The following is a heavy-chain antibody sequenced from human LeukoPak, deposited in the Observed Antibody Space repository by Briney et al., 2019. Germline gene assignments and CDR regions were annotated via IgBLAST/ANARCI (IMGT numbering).Heavy chain of an antibody. Sequence: GGSLRLSCAASGFTFSSYSMNWVRQAPGKGLEWVSSISSSSSYIYYADSVKGRFTISRDNAKNSLYLQMNSLRAEDTAVYYCARDRGYSYGKNWFDPWGQGTLVTVSS. J-gene: IGHJ5*02. V-gene: IGHV3-21*01. CDR3: ARDRGYSYGKNWFDP. CDR1: GFTFSSYS. D-gene: IGHD5-18*01. CDR2: ISSSSSYI.